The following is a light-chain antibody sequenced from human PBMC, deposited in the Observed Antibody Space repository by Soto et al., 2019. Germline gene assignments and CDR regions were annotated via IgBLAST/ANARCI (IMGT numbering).Light chain of an antibody. J-gene: IGKJ5*01. CDR3: QQYEKWPPSIT. V-gene: IGKV3-20*01. Sequence: EIVLTQSPGTLSLSPWERATLSCRPSQSVSSSYLAWYQQKPGQAPRLLIHGASNRATGIPDRFSGSGSGTDFTLTISRLEPEDFAVYYCQQYEKWPPSITFGQGTRLEIK. CDR2: GAS. CDR1: QSVSSSY.